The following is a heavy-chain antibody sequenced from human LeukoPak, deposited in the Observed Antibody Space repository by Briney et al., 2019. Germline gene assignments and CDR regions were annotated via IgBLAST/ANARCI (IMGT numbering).Heavy chain of an antibody. J-gene: IGHJ4*02. Sequence: SETLSLTCTVSGGSISSYYWSWIRQPPGKGLEWIGYIYYSRSTNYNPSLKSRVTISVDTSKNQFSLKLSSVTAADTAVYYCARSPYSSSYDYWGQGTLVTVSS. CDR1: GGSISSYY. CDR2: IYYSRST. V-gene: IGHV4-59*08. CDR3: ARSPYSSSYDY. D-gene: IGHD6-13*01.